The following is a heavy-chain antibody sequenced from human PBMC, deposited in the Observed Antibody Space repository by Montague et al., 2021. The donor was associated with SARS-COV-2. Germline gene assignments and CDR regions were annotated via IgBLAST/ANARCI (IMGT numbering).Heavy chain of an antibody. Sequence: SETLSLTCEVSGGSIRSYYWGWIRQSPGKGLEWIGYVHYTGSTKYNPSLKTRVSMSLDASKNHFSLRLSAVTAADTARYYCARAQNICFIANCVNYFDLWGLGALVTVSS. CDR2: VHYTGST. V-gene: IGHV4-59*01. D-gene: IGHD2-15*01. J-gene: IGHJ4*02. CDR1: GGSIRSYY. CDR3: ARAQNICFIANCVNYFDL.